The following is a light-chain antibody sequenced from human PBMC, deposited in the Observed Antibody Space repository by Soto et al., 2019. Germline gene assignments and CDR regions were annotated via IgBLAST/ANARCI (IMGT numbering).Light chain of an antibody. V-gene: IGLV2-14*03. J-gene: IGLJ1*01. CDR3: SSYTISRTYV. Sequence: QSVLTQPASVSGSPGQSFTISCPGTSSDVGAYNFVSWHQQHPGKAPKLIIYNVYDRPSGISYRFSGSKSGNTASLTISGLQGEDEADYYCSSYTISRTYVFGTGTKVTVL. CDR2: NVY. CDR1: SSDVGAYNF.